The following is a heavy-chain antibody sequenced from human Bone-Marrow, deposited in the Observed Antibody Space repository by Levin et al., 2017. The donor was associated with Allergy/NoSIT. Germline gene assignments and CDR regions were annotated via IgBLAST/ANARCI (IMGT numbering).Heavy chain of an antibody. Sequence: GGSLRLSCAASGFTFSSYAMHWVRQAPGKGLEWVAVISYDGSNKYYADSVKGRFTISRDNSKNTLYLQMNSLRAEDTAVYYCARLGVVVAVYKGRDYWGQGTLVTVSS. J-gene: IGHJ4*02. CDR3: ARLGVVVAVYKGRDY. V-gene: IGHV3-30-3*01. CDR1: GFTFSSYA. D-gene: IGHD2-15*01. CDR2: ISYDGSNK.